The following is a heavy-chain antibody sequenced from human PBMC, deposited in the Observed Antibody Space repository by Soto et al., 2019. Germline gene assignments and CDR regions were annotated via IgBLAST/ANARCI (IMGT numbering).Heavy chain of an antibody. Sequence: PGGSLRLSCAASGFTFSSYGMHWVRQAPGKGLEWVAVISYDGSNKYYADSVKGRFTISRDNSKNTLFLQMNSLRAEDTALYYCVKGGWLDYWGQGALVTVSS. CDR3: VKGGWLDY. CDR2: ISYDGSNK. D-gene: IGHD6-19*01. CDR1: GFTFSSYG. V-gene: IGHV3-30*18. J-gene: IGHJ4*02.